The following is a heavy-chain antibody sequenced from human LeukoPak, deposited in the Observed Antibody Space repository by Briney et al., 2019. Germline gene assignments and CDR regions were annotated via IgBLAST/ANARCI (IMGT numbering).Heavy chain of an antibody. CDR2: TRNKANSYTT. J-gene: IGHJ6*03. CDR3: ARRSYGAILYYYYYYMDV. CDR1: GFTFSDHY. D-gene: IGHD5-18*01. V-gene: IGHV3-72*01. Sequence: GGSLRLSCAASGFTFSDHYMDWVRQAPGKGLEWVGRTRNKANSYTTEYAASVKGRFTISRDDSKNSLYLQMNSLRAEDTAVYYCARRSYGAILYYYYYYMDVWGKGTTVTISS.